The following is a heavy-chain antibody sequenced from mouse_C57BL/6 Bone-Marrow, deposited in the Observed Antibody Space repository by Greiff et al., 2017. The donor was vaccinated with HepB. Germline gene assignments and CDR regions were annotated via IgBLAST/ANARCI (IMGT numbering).Heavy chain of an antibody. Sequence: QVQLQQSGAELARPGASVKLSCKASGYTFTSYGISWVKQRTGQGLEWIGEIYPRSGNTYYNEKFKGKATPTADKSSSTAYMELRSLTSEDSAVYFCARGYYGTHWYFDVWGTGTTVTVSS. V-gene: IGHV1-81*01. J-gene: IGHJ1*03. CDR1: GYTFTSYG. D-gene: IGHD1-1*01. CDR2: IYPRSGNT. CDR3: ARGYYGTHWYFDV.